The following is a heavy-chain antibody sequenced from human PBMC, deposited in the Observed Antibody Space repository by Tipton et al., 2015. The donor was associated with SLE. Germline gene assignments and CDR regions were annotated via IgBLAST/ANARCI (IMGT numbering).Heavy chain of an antibody. CDR2: MYHSGST. CDR3: ARGWYSRNWEWWFDP. V-gene: IGHV4-59*13. CDR1: GGSMSSYY. Sequence: TLSLTCIVSGGSMSSYYWSWIRQPPGKGLEWIGYMYHSGSTKYNPSLKSRVTISLDTSKNQVSLKLTSVTAADTAVYYCARGWYSRNWEWWFDPWGQGTLVTVSS. J-gene: IGHJ5*01. D-gene: IGHD6-13*01.